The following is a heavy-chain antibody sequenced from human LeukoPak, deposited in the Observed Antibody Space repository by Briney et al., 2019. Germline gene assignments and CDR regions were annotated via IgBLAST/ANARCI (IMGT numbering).Heavy chain of an antibody. J-gene: IGHJ5*02. CDR2: IRYDGSNK. D-gene: IGHD6-13*01. V-gene: IGHV3-30*02. Sequence: GGSLRLACAASGFSFSSYDMHWVRQAPGKGLEWVAFIRYDGSNKYYVDSVKGRFTISRDNSKNTLYLQMNSLRAEDTAVYYCAREGVAGNWFDPWGQGTLVTVSS. CDR3: AREGVAGNWFDP. CDR1: GFSFSSYD.